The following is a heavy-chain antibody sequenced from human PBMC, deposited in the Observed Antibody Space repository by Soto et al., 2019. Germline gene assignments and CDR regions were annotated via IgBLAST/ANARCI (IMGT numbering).Heavy chain of an antibody. CDR3: AKDQEGYYDSSGYS. J-gene: IGHJ5*02. V-gene: IGHV3-21*04. CDR2: ISPTSEYI. D-gene: IGHD3-22*01. Sequence: SGGSLRLSCAASGFSFSRHSMNWVRQAPGKGLEWVSSISPTSEYIYHADSVKGRFTISRDNAKNTLYLQMNSLRAEDTAVYYCAKDQEGYYDSSGYSWGQGTLVTVS. CDR1: GFSFSRHS.